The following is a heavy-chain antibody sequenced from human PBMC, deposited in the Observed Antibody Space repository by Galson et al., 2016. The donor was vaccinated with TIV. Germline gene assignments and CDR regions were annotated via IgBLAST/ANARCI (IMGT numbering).Heavy chain of an antibody. CDR1: NFTFSNYG. D-gene: IGHD4-17*01. Sequence: SLRLSCAASNFTFSNYGMHWVRQAPGKGLEWVALIWYDGGNKYYVDSVKGRFTISRDNSKDTLYLQMNSLRPEDTAVYYCARGDFGDYRDYFDYWGQGMLVTVSS. J-gene: IGHJ4*02. CDR2: IWYDGGNK. V-gene: IGHV3-33*01. CDR3: ARGDFGDYRDYFDY.